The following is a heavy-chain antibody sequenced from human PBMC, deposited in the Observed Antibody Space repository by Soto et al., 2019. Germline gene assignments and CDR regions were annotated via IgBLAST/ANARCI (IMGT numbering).Heavy chain of an antibody. J-gene: IGHJ3*02. CDR2: IDYSGSA. V-gene: IGHV4-39*01. Sequence: QLQLQESGPGLVRPSETLSLTCTVSGGSISSSSYYWGWIRRPPGEGLDWIGRIDYSGSAYYNPSLKSRVTIAVDTSKSQFSLKLNSVTAADTAIYYCAIHRCTGGSCYKSDIWGQGTMVTVSS. CDR1: GGSISSSSYY. CDR3: AIHRCTGGSCYKSDI. D-gene: IGHD2-15*01.